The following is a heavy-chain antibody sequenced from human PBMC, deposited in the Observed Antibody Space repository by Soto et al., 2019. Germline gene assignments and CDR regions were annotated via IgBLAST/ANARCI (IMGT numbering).Heavy chain of an antibody. V-gene: IGHV4-30-4*01. Sequence: SETLSLTCTVSGGSISSGDYYWSWIRQPPGKGLEWIGYIYYSGSTYYNPSLKSRVTISVDTSKNQFSLKLSSVTAADTAVYYCARASIVVVVAAKTNWFDPWGQGTLVTAPQ. CDR2: IYYSGST. CDR1: GGSISSGDYY. CDR3: ARASIVVVVAAKTNWFDP. J-gene: IGHJ5*02. D-gene: IGHD2-15*01.